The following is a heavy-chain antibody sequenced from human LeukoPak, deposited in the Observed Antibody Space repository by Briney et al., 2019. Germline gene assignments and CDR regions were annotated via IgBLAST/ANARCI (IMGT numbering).Heavy chain of an antibody. Sequence: SETLSLTCTVFGGSISSSSYYWGWIRQPPGKGLEWIGSIYYSGSIYYNPSLKSRVTISVDTSKNQFSLKLSSVTAADTAVYYCAREGGSGRNVDYWGQGTLVTVSS. CDR1: GGSISSSSYY. CDR2: IYYSGSI. V-gene: IGHV4-39*07. CDR3: AREGGSGRNVDY. J-gene: IGHJ4*02. D-gene: IGHD3-10*01.